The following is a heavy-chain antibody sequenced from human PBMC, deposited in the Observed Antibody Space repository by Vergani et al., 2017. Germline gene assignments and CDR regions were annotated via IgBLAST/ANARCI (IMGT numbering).Heavy chain of an antibody. CDR3: ARASHCINCYSEGPNGPGYYYMDV. Sequence: QVQLQESGPGLVKPSQTLSLTCTVSGGSISSGSYYWSWIRQPAGKGLEWIGRISTSGSTNYNPSLESRVTMSVDTSKNQFSLQLSSVTAADTAVYYCARASHCINCYSEGPNGPGYYYMDVWGKGTTVTVSS. CDR1: GGSISSGSYY. V-gene: IGHV4-61*02. J-gene: IGHJ6*03. D-gene: IGHD2-21*01. CDR2: ISTSGST.